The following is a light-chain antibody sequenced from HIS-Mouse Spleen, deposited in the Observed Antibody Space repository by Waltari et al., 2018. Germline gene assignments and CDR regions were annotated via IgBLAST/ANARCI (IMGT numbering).Light chain of an antibody. V-gene: IGLV3-19*01. CDR2: GKN. Sequence: SSELTQDPAVSVALGQTVRITCQGDSLRSYYASWYQQKPGQAPVLVIYGKNNRPSWIPDRFSGSSSGNTASLTITGAQAEDEADYYCNSRDSSGNQYVFGTGTKVTVL. J-gene: IGLJ1*01. CDR3: NSRDSSGNQYV. CDR1: SLRSYY.